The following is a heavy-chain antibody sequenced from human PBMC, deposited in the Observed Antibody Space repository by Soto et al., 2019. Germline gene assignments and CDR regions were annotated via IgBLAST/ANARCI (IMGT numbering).Heavy chain of an antibody. Sequence: GGSLRLSCAASGFTISDHYMDWVRQAPVKGLEWVGRSRNKASGYTTEYAASVKGRFTISRDDSKNSLYLQMNSLTTEGMALHFCATADSSGYFPFWGQGTLVTVSS. CDR2: SRNKASGYTT. D-gene: IGHD3-22*01. V-gene: IGHV3-72*01. J-gene: IGHJ4*02. CDR1: GFTISDHY. CDR3: ATADSSGYFPF.